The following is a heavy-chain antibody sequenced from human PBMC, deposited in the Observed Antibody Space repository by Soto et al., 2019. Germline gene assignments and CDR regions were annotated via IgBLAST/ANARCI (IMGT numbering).Heavy chain of an antibody. V-gene: IGHV4-39*01. D-gene: IGHD5-12*01. CDR2: IYYSGST. CDR3: ARLISGYDPQYAFDI. J-gene: IGHJ3*02. Sequence: SETLSLTCTVAGGSISSSSYYWGWIRQPPGKGLEWIGSIYYSGSTYYNPSLESRVTISVDTSKNQFSLKLSSVTAADTAVYYCARLISGYDPQYAFDICGQGTMVT. CDR1: GGSISSSSYY.